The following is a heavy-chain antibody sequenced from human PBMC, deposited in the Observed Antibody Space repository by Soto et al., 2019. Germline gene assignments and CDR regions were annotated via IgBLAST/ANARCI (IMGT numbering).Heavy chain of an antibody. J-gene: IGHJ4*02. V-gene: IGHV4-59*01. CDR2: IHYSGTT. Sequence: SETLSLTCTVSGGSMRNYFWTWIRQPPGKGLEWIGYIHYSGTTSFFPSYNPSLRSRVTISEDTSKNQFSLKSLSVTTADTAVYFCAAGEASSRNLAPYYLDFWGQGTLVTSPQ. CDR3: AAGEASSRNLAPYYLDF. CDR1: GGSMRNYF. D-gene: IGHD6-13*01.